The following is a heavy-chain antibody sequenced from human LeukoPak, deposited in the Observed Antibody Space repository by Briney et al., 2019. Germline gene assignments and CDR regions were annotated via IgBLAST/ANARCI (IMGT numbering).Heavy chain of an antibody. CDR3: ARGVPTNRLIVVVTATDLDY. CDR1: GGSFSGYY. J-gene: IGHJ4*02. D-gene: IGHD2-21*02. Sequence: PSETLSLTCAVYGGSFSGYYWSWIRQPPGKGLEWIGEINHSGSTNYNPSLKSRVTISVDTSKNQFSLKLSSVTAADTAVYYCARGVPTNRLIVVVTATDLDYWGQGTLVTVSS. CDR2: INHSGST. V-gene: IGHV4-34*01.